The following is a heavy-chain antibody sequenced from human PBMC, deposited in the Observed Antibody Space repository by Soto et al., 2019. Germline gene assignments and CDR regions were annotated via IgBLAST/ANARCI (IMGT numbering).Heavy chain of an antibody. V-gene: IGHV4-61*01. J-gene: IGHJ6*02. CDR3: AKQLVGTAGYYYYYGMDV. Sequence: SETLSLTCTVCGASVGSGSFYWSWIRQPPGKGLEWIGYIYYSASTNYNPSLKSRVTISVDTSKNQFSLQLTSVTAADTAVYYCAKQLVGTAGYYYYYGMDVWGQGTTVTVSS. CDR1: GASVGSGSFY. D-gene: IGHD6-6*01. CDR2: IYYSAST.